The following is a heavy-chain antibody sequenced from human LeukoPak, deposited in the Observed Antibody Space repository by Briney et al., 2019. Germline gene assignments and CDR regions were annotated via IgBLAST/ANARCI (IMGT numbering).Heavy chain of an antibody. J-gene: IGHJ4*02. Sequence: GGSLRLSCAASGFTFSNYWMSWVRQAPGKGLEWVATIKQDGSEKYYVDSVKGRFTISRDNAKNSLYLQMNSLRAEDTAIYYCARDLRIVSGSYLDYWGQGTLVTVSS. CDR2: IKQDGSEK. V-gene: IGHV3-7*01. CDR1: GFTFSNYW. D-gene: IGHD1-26*01. CDR3: ARDLRIVSGSYLDY.